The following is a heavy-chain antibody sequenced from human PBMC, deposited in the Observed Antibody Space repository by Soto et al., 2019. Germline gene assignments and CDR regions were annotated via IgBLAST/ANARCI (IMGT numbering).Heavy chain of an antibody. J-gene: IGHJ4*02. CDR1: GYTFSNYW. D-gene: IGHD5-12*01. Sequence: EVQLVESGGGLVQPGGSLRLSCAASGYTFSNYWMSWVRQAPGKGLEWVANIKQDGTEKNYVDSVRGRFTISRDNAKNSLDLQMNSLTAEDTAVYYCASVAIWGLGTLVTVSS. CDR3: ASVAI. CDR2: IKQDGTEK. V-gene: IGHV3-7*01.